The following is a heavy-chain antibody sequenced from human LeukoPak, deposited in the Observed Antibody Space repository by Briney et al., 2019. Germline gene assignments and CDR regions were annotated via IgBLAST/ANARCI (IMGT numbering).Heavy chain of an antibody. J-gene: IGHJ5*02. D-gene: IGHD6-19*01. CDR3: ARAYSSGWYPDNWFDP. V-gene: IGHV3-21*01. CDR1: GVTFSSYS. CDR2: ISSSSSYI. Sequence: PGGSLRLSCAASGVTFSSYSMNWVRQAPGKGLEWVSSISSSSSYIYYADSVKGRFTISRDNAKNSLYLQMNSLRAEDTAVYYCARAYSSGWYPDNWFDPWGQGTLVTVSS.